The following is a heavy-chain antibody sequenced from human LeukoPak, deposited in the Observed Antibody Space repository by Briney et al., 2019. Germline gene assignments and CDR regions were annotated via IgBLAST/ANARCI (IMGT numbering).Heavy chain of an antibody. D-gene: IGHD4-11*01. CDR3: ARGPYRNSFDY. CDR2: IYYSGST. J-gene: IGHJ4*02. CDR1: GASISIGFYY. Sequence: PSETLSLTCTVSGASISIGFYYWSWIRQHPGKGVEWIGYIYYSGSTYYNPSLKSRVTMSVDTSKNQFSLKLSSVTAADTAVYYCARGPYRNSFDYWGQGTLVTVSS. V-gene: IGHV4-31*03.